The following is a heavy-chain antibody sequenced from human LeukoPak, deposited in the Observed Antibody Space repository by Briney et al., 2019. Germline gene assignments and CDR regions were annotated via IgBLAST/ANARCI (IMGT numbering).Heavy chain of an antibody. Sequence: SQTLSLTRAVSGGSISSGGYSWGWIRQPPGKGLEWIGYIYHSGSTYYNPSLKSRVTISVDRSKNQFSLKLSSVTAADTAVYYCARGGMTTVTIGFDPWGQGTLVTVSS. CDR2: IYHSGST. D-gene: IGHD4-17*01. CDR1: GGSISSGGYS. CDR3: ARGGMTTVTIGFDP. J-gene: IGHJ5*02. V-gene: IGHV4-30-2*01.